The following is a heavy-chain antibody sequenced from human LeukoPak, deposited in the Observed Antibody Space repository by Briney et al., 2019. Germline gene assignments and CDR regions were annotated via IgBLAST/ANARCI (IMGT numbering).Heavy chain of an antibody. D-gene: IGHD5-24*01. Sequence: SVKVSCKASGGTFSSYAISWVRQAPGQGLEWMGRIIPIFGTANYAQKFQGRVTITTDEPTSTAYMELSSLRSEDTAVYYCARLGEMATDLSDYWGQGTLVTVSS. V-gene: IGHV1-69*05. CDR2: IIPIFGTA. CDR3: ARLGEMATDLSDY. CDR1: GGTFSSYA. J-gene: IGHJ4*02.